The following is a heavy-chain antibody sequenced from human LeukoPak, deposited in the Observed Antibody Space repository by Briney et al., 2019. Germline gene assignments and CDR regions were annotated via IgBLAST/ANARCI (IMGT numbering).Heavy chain of an antibody. V-gene: IGHV3-30-3*01. CDR3: ARTVTYYDSSGYPFDY. CDR1: GFTFSSYA. Sequence: GGSLRLSCAASGFTFSSYAMHWVRQAPGKGLEWVAVISYDGSNKYYADSVKGRFTISRDNSKNTLYLQMNSLRAEDTAVYYCARTVTYYDSSGYPFDYWGQGTLVNVSS. D-gene: IGHD3-22*01. CDR2: ISYDGSNK. J-gene: IGHJ4*02.